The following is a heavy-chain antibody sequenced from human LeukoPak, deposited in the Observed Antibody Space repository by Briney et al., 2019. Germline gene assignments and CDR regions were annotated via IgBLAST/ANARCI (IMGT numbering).Heavy chain of an antibody. CDR2: MNPNSGNT. J-gene: IGHJ4*01. D-gene: IGHD6-19*01. V-gene: IGHV1-8*01. Sequence: ASVKVSCKASGDTFTSYDINWVRQATGQGLEWMGWMNPNSGNTGYAQKSQGRVTMTRNTSISTAYMELSSLRSEDTAVSYCARRRGWGYLANWGHGTLVTVSS. CDR3: ARRRGWGYLAN. CDR1: GDTFTSYD.